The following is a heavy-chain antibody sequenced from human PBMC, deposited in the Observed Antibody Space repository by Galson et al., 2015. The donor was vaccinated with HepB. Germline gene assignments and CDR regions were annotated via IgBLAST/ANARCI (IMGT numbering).Heavy chain of an antibody. Sequence: SLRLSCAASGFTFSSFAMSWVRQAPGKGLEWVSAISGSGGSTYYADSLKGRFTISRDNSKNTLYLQMNSLRAEDTAVYYCAKLVGLRYFDWFGYYFDYWGQGTLVTVSS. D-gene: IGHD3-9*01. J-gene: IGHJ4*02. V-gene: IGHV3-23*01. CDR1: GFTFSSFA. CDR3: AKLVGLRYFDWFGYYFDY. CDR2: ISGSGGST.